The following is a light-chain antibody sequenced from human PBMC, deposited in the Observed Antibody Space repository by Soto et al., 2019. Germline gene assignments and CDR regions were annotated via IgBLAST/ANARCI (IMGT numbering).Light chain of an antibody. Sequence: QSALTQPASVSGSPGQSITISCTGTSGDVGSYNFVSWYQQQVGKAPKLMTYQGSKRPSGVSDRFSASKSGNTASLTISGLQAEDEADYSCCSHVGDHVVFGGGTKLTVL. CDR3: CSHVGDHVV. CDR1: SGDVGSYNF. J-gene: IGLJ2*01. CDR2: QGS. V-gene: IGLV2-23*01.